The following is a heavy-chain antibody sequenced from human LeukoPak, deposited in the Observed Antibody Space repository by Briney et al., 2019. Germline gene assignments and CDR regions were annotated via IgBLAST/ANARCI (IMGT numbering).Heavy chain of an antibody. D-gene: IGHD4-23*01. J-gene: IGHJ5*02. CDR1: NDSISSYY. CDR3: ATSYDGKTAPYDL. Sequence: SETLSLNCTVTNDSISSYYCSWVRQPPGKGLEWIGFMCPSGRTDYNPSLKSRVTMSVDTSKNQLSMELRFLTAADTAVYYCATSYDGKTAPYDLWGHGTLVTVSS. CDR2: MCPSGRT. V-gene: IGHV4-4*08.